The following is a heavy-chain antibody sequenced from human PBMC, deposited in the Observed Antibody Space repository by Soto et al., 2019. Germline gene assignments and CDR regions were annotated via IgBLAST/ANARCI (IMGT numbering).Heavy chain of an antibody. D-gene: IGHD7-27*01. V-gene: IGHV3-23*01. CDR3: PKDRGTGDYGVNAVDI. CDR1: GFTFSIFA. Sequence: EVQLLESGGGLVQPGGSLRLSCAASGFTFSIFAMSWVRQAPGKGLEWVSTISGRGGNTYYADSVKGRFTISRDNSKNTLNLQMNGLRGEDTAVYYCPKDRGTGDYGVNAVDIWGQGTMVTVSS. CDR2: ISGRGGNT. J-gene: IGHJ3*02.